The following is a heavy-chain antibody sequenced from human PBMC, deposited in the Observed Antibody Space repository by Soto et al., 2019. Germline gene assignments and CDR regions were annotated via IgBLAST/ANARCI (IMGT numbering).Heavy chain of an antibody. CDR3: ARGGIVRGLIIKYYFDY. J-gene: IGHJ4*02. V-gene: IGHV1-18*01. CDR2: ISPYNGNT. D-gene: IGHD3-10*01. CDR1: GYTFTSYG. Sequence: QIQLVQSGGEVKEPGASVKVSCKASGYTFTSYGISWVRQAPGQGLEWMGWISPYNGNTDYAQNLQGRVTMTTDTPTSTAYMELRSLRSDDTAVYYCARGGIVRGLIIKYYFDYWGQGTLVTVSS.